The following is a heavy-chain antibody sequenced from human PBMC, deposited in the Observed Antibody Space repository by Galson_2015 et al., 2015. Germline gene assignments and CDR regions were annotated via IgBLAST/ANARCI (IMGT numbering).Heavy chain of an antibody. J-gene: IGHJ4*02. CDR2: ISSSSSYI. CDR3: ARDGPRGGGHSFDY. D-gene: IGHD2-15*01. V-gene: IGHV3-21*01. Sequence: SLRLSCAASGFTSSSYSMNWVRQAPGKGLEWVSSISSSSSYIYYADSVKGRFTISRDNAKNSLYLQMNSLRAEDTAVYYCARDGPRGGGHSFDYWGQGTLVTVSS. CDR1: GFTSSSYS.